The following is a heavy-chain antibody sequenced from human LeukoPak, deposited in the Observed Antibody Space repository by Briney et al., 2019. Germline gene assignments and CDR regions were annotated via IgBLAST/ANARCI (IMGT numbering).Heavy chain of an antibody. V-gene: IGHV1-2*02. Sequence: ASVKVSCKASGYTFTGYYMHWVRQAPGQGLEWMGWINPNSGDTNYAQKFQGRVTMTRDTSISTAYMELSRLRSDDTAVYYCARDYDSSGYLVNWGQGTLATVSS. CDR2: INPNSGDT. CDR3: ARDYDSSGYLVN. D-gene: IGHD3-22*01. CDR1: GYTFTGYY. J-gene: IGHJ4*02.